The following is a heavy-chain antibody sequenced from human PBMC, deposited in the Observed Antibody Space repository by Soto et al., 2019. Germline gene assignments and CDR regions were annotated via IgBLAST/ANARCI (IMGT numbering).Heavy chain of an antibody. V-gene: IGHV5-10-1*01. CDR1: GYRFAGYW. D-gene: IGHD3-22*01. CDR2: IDPSDSQT. CDR3: ARQIYDSDTGPNFQYYFDS. J-gene: IGHJ4*02. Sequence: GESLKISCSGSGYRFAGYWSTWVRQKPGKGLEWMGRIDPSDSQTYYSPSFRGHVTISVTKSITTVFLQWSSLRASDTAMYYCARQIYDSDTGPNFQYYFDSWGQGTPVTVSS.